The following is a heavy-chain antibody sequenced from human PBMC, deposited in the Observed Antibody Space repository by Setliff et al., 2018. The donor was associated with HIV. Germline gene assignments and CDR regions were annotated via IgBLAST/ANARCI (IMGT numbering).Heavy chain of an antibody. D-gene: IGHD3-16*02. CDR2: LDPEDGKT. Sequence: ASVKVSCKVPGYTLTEVSMHWVRQAPGEGLEWMGGLDPEDGKTIYAQKFQGRASMTEDTSTDTASMELRGLRFDDTAVYYCAIVRRIITFGGLVGLVQSLYYFHCWGHGTLVTVSS. V-gene: IGHV1-24*01. J-gene: IGHJ4*01. CDR1: GYTLTEVS. CDR3: AIVRRIITFGGLVGLVQSLYYFHC.